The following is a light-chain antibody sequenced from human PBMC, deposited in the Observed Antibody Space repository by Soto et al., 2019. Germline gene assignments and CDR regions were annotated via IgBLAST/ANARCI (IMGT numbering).Light chain of an antibody. J-gene: IGLJ1*01. V-gene: IGLV2-8*01. CDR2: EVS. CDR1: SSDVGGYNY. CDR3: SSYVGTNSYV. Sequence: SALTEPPSASGSPGQSVTISYTGTSSDVGGYNYVSWYQQHPGKAPKLMIYEVSKRPSGVPDRFSGSKSGNTASLTVSGLQAEDEADYYCSSYVGTNSYVFGTGTKVTVL.